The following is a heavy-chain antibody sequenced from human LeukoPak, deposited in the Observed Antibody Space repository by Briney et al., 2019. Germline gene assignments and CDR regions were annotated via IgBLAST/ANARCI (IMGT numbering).Heavy chain of an antibody. D-gene: IGHD4-17*01. J-gene: IGHJ4*02. V-gene: IGHV3-23*01. CDR3: ANRAVTTYFDY. CDR2: ISGSGGST. Sequence: GGSLRLSCTVSGFTVTSTHMGWVRQAPGKGLEWVSAISGSGGSTYYADSVKGRFTISRDNSKNTLYLQMNSLRAEDTAVYYYANRAVTTYFDYWGQGTLVTVSS. CDR1: GFTVTSTH.